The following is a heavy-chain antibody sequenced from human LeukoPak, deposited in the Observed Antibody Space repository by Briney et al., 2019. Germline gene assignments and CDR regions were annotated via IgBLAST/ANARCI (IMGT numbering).Heavy chain of an antibody. CDR3: AKGGIPDDP. Sequence: GGSLRLSCAASGFTFSKYAMTWVRQAPGKGLEWVSSISGSGGSTYYADSVKGRFTISRDNSKNTLYLQMNSLRVEDTAVYYCAKGGIPDDPWGQGTLVTVSS. J-gene: IGHJ5*02. CDR1: GFTFSKYA. D-gene: IGHD2-21*01. CDR2: ISGSGGST. V-gene: IGHV3-23*01.